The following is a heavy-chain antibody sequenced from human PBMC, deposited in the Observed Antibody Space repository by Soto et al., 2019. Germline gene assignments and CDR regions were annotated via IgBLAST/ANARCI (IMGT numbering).Heavy chain of an antibody. Sequence: ASVKVSCKASGYTFTSYGISWVRQAPGQGLEWMGSIKTYNGETFYAQKFQGRVTMTKDTSTDTAYMELSSLKSEDTAVYYCATVRRELFDYWGQGTLVTVSS. D-gene: IGHD1-26*01. V-gene: IGHV1-18*01. CDR1: GYTFTSYG. J-gene: IGHJ4*02. CDR3: ATVRRELFDY. CDR2: IKTYNGET.